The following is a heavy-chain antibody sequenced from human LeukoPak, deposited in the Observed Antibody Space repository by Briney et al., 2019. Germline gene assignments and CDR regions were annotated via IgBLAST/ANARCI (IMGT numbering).Heavy chain of an antibody. Sequence: VSVKVSCKASGYTFTSYGISWVRQAPGQGLEWMGWISAYNGNTNYAQKLQGRVTMTTDTSTSTAYMELRSLRSEDTAMYYCVTEGYCTSDSCYVHWGQGTLVTVSS. J-gene: IGHJ4*02. V-gene: IGHV1-18*01. CDR1: GYTFTSYG. CDR2: ISAYNGNT. CDR3: VTEGYCTSDSCYVH. D-gene: IGHD2-2*01.